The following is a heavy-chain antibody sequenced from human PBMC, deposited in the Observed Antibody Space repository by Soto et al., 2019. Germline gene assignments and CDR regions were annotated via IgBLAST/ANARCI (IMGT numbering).Heavy chain of an antibody. Sequence: GGSLRLSCAASGFTFSSYGMTWVRQAPGKGLEWVSFSSATGAGTYYADSVKGRFTISRDNSKNTLYLQMNSLRAEDTAIYYCARSLTAAVGRVGFDPWGQGTLVTVSS. CDR1: GFTFSSYG. CDR2: SSATGAGT. CDR3: ARSLTAAVGRVGFDP. D-gene: IGHD6-13*01. V-gene: IGHV3-23*01. J-gene: IGHJ5*02.